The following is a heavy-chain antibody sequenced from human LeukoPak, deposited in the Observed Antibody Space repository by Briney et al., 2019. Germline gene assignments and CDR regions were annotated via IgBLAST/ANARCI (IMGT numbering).Heavy chain of an antibody. D-gene: IGHD5-12*01. Sequence: GGSLRLSCAASGFTFSSYAMSWVRQAPGKGLEWVSAISGSGGSTYYADSVKGRFTISRDNSKNTLYLQMSSLRAEDTAVYYCAKASSLRGYQAYFDYWGQGTLVTVSS. V-gene: IGHV3-23*01. J-gene: IGHJ4*02. CDR2: ISGSGGST. CDR3: AKASSLRGYQAYFDY. CDR1: GFTFSSYA.